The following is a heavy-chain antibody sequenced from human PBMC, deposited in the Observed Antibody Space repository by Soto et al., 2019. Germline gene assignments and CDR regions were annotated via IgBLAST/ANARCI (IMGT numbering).Heavy chain of an antibody. D-gene: IGHD3-22*01. CDR3: RGYGGRYDGNGYLGRH. CDR1: GFPFSSYW. V-gene: IGHV3-74*01. CDR2: IKSDGGGT. J-gene: IGHJ1*01. Sequence: EVQLVESGGGLVQPGESLTLSCAASGFPFSSYWMHWVRQAPGKGLVWVSRIKSDGGGTYYADSVQDRFTISRDNARNTLYLQMNSLRVEDTAVFCARGYGGRYDGNGYLGRHWGQGTLVTVSS.